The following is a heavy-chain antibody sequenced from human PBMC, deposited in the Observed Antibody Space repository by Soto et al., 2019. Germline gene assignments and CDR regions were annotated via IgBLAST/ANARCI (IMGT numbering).Heavy chain of an antibody. Sequence: PGGSLRLSCAASGFTFSTSPMSWVRQAPGKGLEGVSGISGSGGNTYSADSVKGRFTISRDNSKNTLYLQMNSLRAEDTAVYYCAKGVTNYDDMSCLTYSFGSWGQGTLVTVSS. CDR2: ISGSGGNT. J-gene: IGHJ4*02. D-gene: IGHD3-16*01. CDR1: GFTFSTSP. V-gene: IGHV3-23*01. CDR3: AKGVTNYDDMSCLTYSFGS.